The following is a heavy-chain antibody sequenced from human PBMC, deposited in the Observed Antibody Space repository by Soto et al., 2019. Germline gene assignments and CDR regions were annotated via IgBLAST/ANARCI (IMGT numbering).Heavy chain of an antibody. J-gene: IGHJ6*02. V-gene: IGHV3-33*01. CDR3: ARAFRGGDYSWNYYYYGMDV. CDR2: IWFDGRNE. CDR1: GFTFNSYG. Sequence: QVQLVESGGGVVQPGRSPRLSCAASGFTFNSYGMHWVRQAPGKGLEWVAVIWFDGRNEYYADSVKGRFTISRDNSKNTLYLQMDSLRGDDTAVYYCARAFRGGDYSWNYYYYGMDVWGQGTTVTVSS. D-gene: IGHD2-15*01.